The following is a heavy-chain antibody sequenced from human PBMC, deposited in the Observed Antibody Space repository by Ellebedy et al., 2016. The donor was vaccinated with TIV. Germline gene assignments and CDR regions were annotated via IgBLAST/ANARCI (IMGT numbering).Heavy chain of an antibody. CDR2: INQGGTEK. V-gene: IGHV3-7*01. CDR3: VRDKREGPTIFDY. CDR1: GFMFSNYW. J-gene: IGHJ4*02. D-gene: IGHD4/OR15-4a*01. Sequence: GGSLRLSCAASGFMFSNYWMSWVRQAPGERPEWVANINQGGTEKYYVDSVKGRFSISRDNAKNSLDLQMNSLIAEDTAVYYCVRDKREGPTIFDYWGRGTLVSVSS.